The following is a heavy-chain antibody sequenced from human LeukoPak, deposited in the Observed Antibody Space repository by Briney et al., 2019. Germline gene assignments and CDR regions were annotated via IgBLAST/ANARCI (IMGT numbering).Heavy chain of an antibody. CDR2: ISYDGSNK. Sequence: GGSLRLSCAASGFTFSSYGMHWVRQAPGKGLEWVAVISYDGSNKYYADSVKGRFTISSDNSKNTLYLQMNSLRAEDTAVYYCAKGRSSSWTDLWGQGTLVTVSS. CDR3: AKGRSSSWTDL. CDR1: GFTFSSYG. J-gene: IGHJ4*02. D-gene: IGHD6-13*01. V-gene: IGHV3-30*18.